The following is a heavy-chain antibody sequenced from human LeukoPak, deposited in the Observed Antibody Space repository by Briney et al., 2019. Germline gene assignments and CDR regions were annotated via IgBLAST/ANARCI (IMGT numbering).Heavy chain of an antibody. CDR1: SGSISTSNYY. CDR3: ARVGVDYSGNIIKYFFDY. Sequence: SETLSLTCTVSSGSISTSNYYWGWVRQPPGKALVWIGNIYYSGSANYHPSLKSRVTISVDPPKNQSSLKLRPVTAADTAVYYCARVGVDYSGNIIKYFFDYWGQGTLVTVS. J-gene: IGHJ4*02. CDR2: IYYSGSA. V-gene: IGHV4-61*05. D-gene: IGHD4-23*01.